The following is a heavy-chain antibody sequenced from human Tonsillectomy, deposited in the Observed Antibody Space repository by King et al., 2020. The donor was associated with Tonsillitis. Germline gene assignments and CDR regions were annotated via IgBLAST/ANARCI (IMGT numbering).Heavy chain of an antibody. CDR3: AREISLADAFDI. J-gene: IGHJ3*02. Sequence: QLQESGPGLVKPSETLSLTCTVSGGSISSYYWSWIRQPPGKGLEWIGDIDYMGSTNHNPSLKSRVTMSVDTSKSQFSLELSSVTATDTAVYYCAREISLADAFDIWGQGTMVTVSS. D-gene: IGHD1-1*01. CDR2: IDYMGST. V-gene: IGHV4-59*01. CDR1: GGSISSYY.